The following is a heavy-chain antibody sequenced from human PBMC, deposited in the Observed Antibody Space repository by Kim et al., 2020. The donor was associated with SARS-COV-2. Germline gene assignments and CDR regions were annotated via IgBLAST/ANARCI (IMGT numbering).Heavy chain of an antibody. V-gene: IGHV4-39*07. J-gene: IGHJ4*02. CDR1: GGSISSSSYY. CDR2: IYYSGST. Sequence: SETLSLTCTVSGGSISSSSYYWGWIRQPPGKGLEWIGSIYYSGSTYYNPSLKSRVTISVDTSKNQFSLKLSSVTAADTAVYYCARVVGGSCIDYWGQGTLVTVSS. CDR3: ARVVGGSCIDY. D-gene: IGHD3-16*01.